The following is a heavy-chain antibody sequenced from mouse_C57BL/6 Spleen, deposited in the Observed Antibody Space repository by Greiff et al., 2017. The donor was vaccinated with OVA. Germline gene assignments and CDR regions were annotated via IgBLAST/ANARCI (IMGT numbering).Heavy chain of an antibody. CDR3: ERENYYGGSSVFAY. CDR2: ISSGSSTI. Sequence: EVKLMESGGGLVKPGGSLKLSCAASGFTFSDYGMHWVRQAPEKGLVWVAYISSGSSTIYYADTVKGRFTISSDNAKNPLFLQMTRRRSEDTAMYYCERENYYGGSSVFAYWGQGTLVTVSA. V-gene: IGHV5-17*01. J-gene: IGHJ3*01. D-gene: IGHD1-1*01. CDR1: GFTFSDYG.